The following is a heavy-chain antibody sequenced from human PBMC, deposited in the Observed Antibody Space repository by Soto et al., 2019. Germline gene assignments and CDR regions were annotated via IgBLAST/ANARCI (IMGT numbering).Heavy chain of an antibody. CDR1: GGSISSGDYY. CDR3: ARALIQLWPHYYYGMDV. J-gene: IGHJ6*02. D-gene: IGHD5-18*01. CDR2: IYYSGTT. Sequence: LSLTCTVSGGSISSGDYYWSWIRQPPGKGLEWIGYIYYSGTTYYNPSLKSRVTISVDTSKNQFSLKVNSVTAADTAVYYCARALIQLWPHYYYGMDVWGQGTTVTVSS. V-gene: IGHV4-30-4*01.